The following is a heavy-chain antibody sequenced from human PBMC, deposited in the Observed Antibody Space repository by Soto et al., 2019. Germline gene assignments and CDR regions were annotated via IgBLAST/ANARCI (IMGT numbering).Heavy chain of an antibody. CDR2: INAGNGNT. J-gene: IGHJ3*02. CDR3: ARALSRLFDAFDI. CDR1: GYTFTSYA. Sequence: ASVKVSCKASGYTFTSYAMHWVRQAPGQRLEWMGWINAGNGNTKYSQKFQGRVTITRDTSASTAYMELSSLRSEDTAVYYCARALSRLFDAFDIWGQGTMVTVSS. V-gene: IGHV1-3*01. D-gene: IGHD1-1*01.